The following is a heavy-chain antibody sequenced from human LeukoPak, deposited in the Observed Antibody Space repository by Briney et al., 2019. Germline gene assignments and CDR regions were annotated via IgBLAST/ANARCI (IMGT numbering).Heavy chain of an antibody. CDR3: ARVPGGSYYAELDY. D-gene: IGHD1-26*01. J-gene: IGHJ4*02. Sequence: GGSLRLSCTASGFTFDDYGMSWVRQAPGKGLEWVSGINWNGGSTGYADPVKGRFTISRDNAKKCLYLQINSLRAEDTAFYYCARVPGGSYYAELDYWGQGTLVTVSS. CDR1: GFTFDDYG. V-gene: IGHV3-20*04. CDR2: INWNGGST.